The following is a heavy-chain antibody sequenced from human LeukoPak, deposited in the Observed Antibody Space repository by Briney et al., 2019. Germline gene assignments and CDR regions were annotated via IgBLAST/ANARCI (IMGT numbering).Heavy chain of an antibody. D-gene: IGHD3-10*01. J-gene: IGHJ4*02. CDR1: GGTFTIYA. Sequence: SVNVSCTASGGTFTIYAISWVRQAPGQGLELMGGIIPIFGTANDSQMFQGRITITADESTSTAYMELSSLGSEDTGVYYCARPSRITHWGQGTLLAVSS. V-gene: IGHV1-69*13. CDR3: ARPSRITH. CDR2: IIPIFGTA.